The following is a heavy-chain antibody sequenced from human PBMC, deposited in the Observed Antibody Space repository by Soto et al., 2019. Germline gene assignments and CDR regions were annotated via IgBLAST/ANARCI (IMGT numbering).Heavy chain of an antibody. CDR1: GGTFSSYT. CDR3: AQSPVVPTAQYHFDS. D-gene: IGHD2-2*01. J-gene: IGHJ4*02. V-gene: IGHV1-69*02. Sequence: QVQLVQSGAEVKKPGSSVKVSCKASGGTFSSYTIIWIRQAPGQGLEWMGRLIPSLDIANSAQKFQGRVTITADKSTSTAYMELSSLRSEDTAVYYCAQSPVVPTAQYHFDSWGLGTLVTVSS. CDR2: LIPSLDIA.